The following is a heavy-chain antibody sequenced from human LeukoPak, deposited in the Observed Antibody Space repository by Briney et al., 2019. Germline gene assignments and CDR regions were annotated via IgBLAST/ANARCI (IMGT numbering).Heavy chain of an antibody. D-gene: IGHD3-16*01. J-gene: IGHJ4*02. CDR3: ARRAGVYTHPYDY. CDR1: GFTFSSYA. V-gene: IGHV3-23*01. Sequence: GGSLRLSCAASGFTFSSYAMSWVRQAPGKGMEWVSGINGSGGSTYYADSVKGRFTISIDNSKNTLYLQMNSLRAEDTAVYYCARRAGVYTHPYDYWGQGTLVTVSS. CDR2: INGSGGST.